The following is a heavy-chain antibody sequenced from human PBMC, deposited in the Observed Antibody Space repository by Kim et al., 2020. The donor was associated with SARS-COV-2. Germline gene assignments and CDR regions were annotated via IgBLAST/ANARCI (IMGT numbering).Heavy chain of an antibody. CDR1: GDSVSSKSAA. CDR3: ARDQLGAFDI. CDR2: TYYRSKWFN. J-gene: IGHJ3*02. D-gene: IGHD3-16*01. V-gene: IGHV6-1*01. Sequence: SQTLSLTCGISGDSVSSKSAAWNWIRQSPSRGLQWLGRTYYRSKWFNEYALSLQGRITINPDTPKNQFSLQLNSVIPEDAAVYYCARDQLGAFDIWGQGTMVTVSS.